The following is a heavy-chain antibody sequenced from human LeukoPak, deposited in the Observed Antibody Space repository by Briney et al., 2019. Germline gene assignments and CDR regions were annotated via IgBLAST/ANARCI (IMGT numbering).Heavy chain of an antibody. CDR2: IWYDGSNK. CDR1: GFTFSSYG. V-gene: IGHV3-33*01. J-gene: IGHJ4*02. D-gene: IGHD3-22*01. CDR3: ARDYYDSSGYYDAIFDY. Sequence: GGSLRLSCAASGFTFSSYGMHWARQAPGKGLEWVAVIWYDGSNKYYADSVKGRFTISRDNSKNTLYLQMNSLRAEDTAVYYCARDYYDSSGYYDAIFDYWGQGTLVTVSS.